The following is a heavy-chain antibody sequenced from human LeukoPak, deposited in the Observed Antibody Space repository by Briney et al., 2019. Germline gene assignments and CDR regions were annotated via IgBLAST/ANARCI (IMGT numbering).Heavy chain of an antibody. CDR3: ARDRVTMVRGVSYYFDY. CDR2: IKQDGSEK. Sequence: PGGSLRLSCAASGFTFSDYWMSWVRQAPGKGLEWVANIKQDGSEKYYVDSVKGRFTISRDNAKNSLYLRMNSLRAEDTAVYYCARDRVTMVRGVSYYFDYWGQGTLVTVSS. D-gene: IGHD3-10*01. J-gene: IGHJ4*02. V-gene: IGHV3-7*05. CDR1: GFTFSDYW.